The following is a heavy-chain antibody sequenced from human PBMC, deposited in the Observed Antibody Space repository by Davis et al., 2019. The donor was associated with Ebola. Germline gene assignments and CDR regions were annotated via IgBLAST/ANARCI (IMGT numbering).Heavy chain of an antibody. CDR3: AREVGTAMAELYYYYYGMDV. D-gene: IGHD5-18*01. CDR1: GGSISGYY. Sequence: MPSETLSLTCTVSGGSISGYYWSWIRQPPGKGLEWIGYIYYSGSTNYNPPLKSRVTISVDTSKNQFSLKLSSVTAADTAVYYCAREVGTAMAELYYYYYGMDVWGQGTTVTVSS. J-gene: IGHJ6*02. CDR2: IYYSGST. V-gene: IGHV4-59*12.